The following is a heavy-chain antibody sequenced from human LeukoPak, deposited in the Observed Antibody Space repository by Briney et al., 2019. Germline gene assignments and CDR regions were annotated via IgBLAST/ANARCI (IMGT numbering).Heavy chain of an antibody. V-gene: IGHV1-2*02. CDR2: INPNSGGT. D-gene: IGHD3-22*01. CDR1: GYTFTGYY. Sequence: ASVKVSCKASGYTFTGYYMHWVRQAPGQGLEWMVWINPNSGGTNYAQKFQGRVTMTRDTSISTAYMELSRLRSDDTAVYYCASFDSSGYYYYFDYWGQGTLVTVSS. CDR3: ASFDSSGYYYYFDY. J-gene: IGHJ4*02.